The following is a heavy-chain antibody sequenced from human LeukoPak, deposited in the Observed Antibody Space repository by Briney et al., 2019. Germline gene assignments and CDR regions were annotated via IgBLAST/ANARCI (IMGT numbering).Heavy chain of an antibody. CDR2: IYHSGST. CDR3: ARDPRGYSYGSFDY. Sequence: SETLSLTCTVSGYSISSGYYWGWIRQPPGKGLEWIGSIYHSGSTYYNPSLKSRVTISVDTSKNQFSLKLSSVTAADTAVYYCARDPRGYSYGSFDYWGQGTLVTVSS. D-gene: IGHD5-18*01. V-gene: IGHV4-38-2*02. CDR1: GYSISSGYY. J-gene: IGHJ4*02.